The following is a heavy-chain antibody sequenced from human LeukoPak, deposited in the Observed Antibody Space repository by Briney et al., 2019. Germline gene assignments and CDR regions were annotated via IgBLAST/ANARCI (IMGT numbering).Heavy chain of an antibody. D-gene: IGHD6-13*01. CDR3: ARGGSSSWYRDFQH. CDR1: GFNYSSYT. CDR2: INHSGST. Sequence: GSLRLSCAASGFNYSSYTMNWVRQPPGKGLEWIGEINHSGSTNYNPSLKSRVTISVDTSKNQFSLKLSSVTAADTAVYYCARGGSSSWYRDFQHWGQGTLVTVSS. V-gene: IGHV4-34*01. J-gene: IGHJ1*01.